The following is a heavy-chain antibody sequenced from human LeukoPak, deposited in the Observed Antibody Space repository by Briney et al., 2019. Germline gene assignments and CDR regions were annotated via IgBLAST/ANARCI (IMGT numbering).Heavy chain of an antibody. Sequence: SETLSPTCTVSGGSISSGGYYWSWIRQHPGKGLEWIGYIYYSGSTYYNPSLKSRVTISVDTSKNQFSLKLSSGTAADTAVYYCARTFLRPPYFYGMDVWGQGTTVTVSS. J-gene: IGHJ6*02. CDR1: GGSISSGGYY. CDR3: ARTFLRPPYFYGMDV. V-gene: IGHV4-31*03. CDR2: IYYSGST.